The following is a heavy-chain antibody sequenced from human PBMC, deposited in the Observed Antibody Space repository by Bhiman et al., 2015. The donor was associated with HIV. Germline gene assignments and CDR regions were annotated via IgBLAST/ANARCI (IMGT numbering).Heavy chain of an antibody. V-gene: IGHV3-15*01. J-gene: IGHJ4*02. D-gene: IGHD4-11*01. CDR3: TTGLYYSNYEDY. Sequence: EMQLAESGGGLVKPGGSLRLSCAASGFTFTNAWMSWVRQAPGKGLEWVGRIKSKADGGTTDYAAPVKGRFTISRDDSKNTLFLHMNSLKNEDTAVYYCTTGLYYSNYEDYWGQGTLVTVSS. CDR2: IKSKADGGTT. CDR1: GFTFTNAW.